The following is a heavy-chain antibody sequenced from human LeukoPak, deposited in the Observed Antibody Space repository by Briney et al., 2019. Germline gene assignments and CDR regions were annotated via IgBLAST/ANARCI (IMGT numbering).Heavy chain of an antibody. CDR2: FDPEDGET. Sequence: ASVKVSCKVSGYTLTELSMHWVRQAPGNGLEWMGGFDPEDGETIYAQKFQGRVTMTEDTSTDTAYMELSSLRSEDTAVYYCATGWRYSGSYNSDYWGQGTLVTVSS. J-gene: IGHJ4*02. CDR3: ATGWRYSGSYNSDY. V-gene: IGHV1-24*01. D-gene: IGHD1-26*01. CDR1: GYTLTELS.